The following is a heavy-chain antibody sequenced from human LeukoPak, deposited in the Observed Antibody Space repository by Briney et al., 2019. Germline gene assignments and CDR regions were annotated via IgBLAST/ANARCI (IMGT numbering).Heavy chain of an antibody. D-gene: IGHD3-10*01. Sequence: GGSLRLSCIASGFTFSSYWMSWVRQAPGKGLEWVANIKQDGSEKNYVDSVIGRFTISRDNAKNSLYLQMNSLRAEDTAVYYCARGVTVMVRGVMLGKYWGQGTLVTVSS. CDR2: IKQDGSEK. CDR1: GFTFSSYW. CDR3: ARGVTVMVRGVMLGKY. V-gene: IGHV3-7*01. J-gene: IGHJ4*02.